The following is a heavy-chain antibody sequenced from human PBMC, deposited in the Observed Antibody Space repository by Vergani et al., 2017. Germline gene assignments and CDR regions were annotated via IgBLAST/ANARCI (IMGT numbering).Heavy chain of an antibody. D-gene: IGHD2-15*01. CDR1: GFTFSSYA. CDR2: ISGSGGSK. CDR3: ARADRDCSGGSCYYYYYYGMDV. V-gene: IGHV3-23*01. J-gene: IGHJ6*02. Sequence: VQLLESGGGLVQPGGSLRLSCAASGFTFSSYAMSWVRQAPGKGLEWVSAISGSGGSKYYADSVKGRFTISRDNSKNTLYLQMNSLRAEDTAVYYCARADRDCSGGSCYYYYYYGMDVWGQGTTVTVSS.